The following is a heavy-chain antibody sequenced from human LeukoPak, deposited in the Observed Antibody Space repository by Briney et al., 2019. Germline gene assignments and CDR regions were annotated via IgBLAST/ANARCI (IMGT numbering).Heavy chain of an antibody. CDR2: LRYDGSQE. CDR3: ATGWPLSTNTLFDY. D-gene: IGHD2-15*01. V-gene: IGHV3-30*02. J-gene: IGHJ4*02. Sequence: GGSLRLSCAVSGFAFSSYGMHWVRQAPGKGLEGVAFLRYDGSQEYYGGSVKGRFTVSRDNNRKILYLQMSRLRPEDTAVYYCATGWPLSTNTLFDYWGRGTLVTVSS. CDR1: GFAFSSYG.